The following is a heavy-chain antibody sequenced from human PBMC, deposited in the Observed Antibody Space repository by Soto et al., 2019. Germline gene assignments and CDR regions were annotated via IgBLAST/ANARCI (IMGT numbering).Heavy chain of an antibody. D-gene: IGHD5-18*01. CDR2: IYWDNDK. CDR1: GFSLSTSGVG. CDR3: AHFPVYSSTSH. J-gene: IGHJ4*02. V-gene: IGHV2-5*02. Sequence: QITLKESGPTLVKPTQTLTLTCTFSGFSLSTSGVGVGWIRQPPGKALEWLALIYWDNDKRYSPSLKSRLTITNVTFKNQVVLTMTNMDPGDPATYSCAHFPVYSSTSHWGQGTLVTVSS.